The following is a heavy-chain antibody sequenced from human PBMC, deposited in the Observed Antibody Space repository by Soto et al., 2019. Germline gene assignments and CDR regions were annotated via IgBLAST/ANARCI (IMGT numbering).Heavy chain of an antibody. D-gene: IGHD3-3*01. CDR2: ISGSGGST. CDR1: GFTFSSYA. Sequence: GGSLRLSCAASGFTFSSYAIIFFRHAACKGLEWVSAISGSGGSTYYADSVKGRFTISRDNSKNTLYLQMNSLRADDTAVYYCARDASYYSLWSGYYPSRNGMDVWGQGTTVTVSS. V-gene: IGHV3-23*01. CDR3: ARDASYYSLWSGYYPSRNGMDV. J-gene: IGHJ6*02.